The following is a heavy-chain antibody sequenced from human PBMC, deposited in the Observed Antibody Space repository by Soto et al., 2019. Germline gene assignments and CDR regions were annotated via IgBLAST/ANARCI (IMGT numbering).Heavy chain of an antibody. CDR2: IFNSGSA. CDR1: GGSIDNYY. V-gene: IGHV4-59*01. CDR3: ARDRYSSSWFRPYNWFDP. D-gene: IGHD6-13*01. Sequence: SETLSLTCTVSGGSIDNYYWSWIRQAPGKGLEWIGYIFNSGSATYNPSLKSRVTFSLDTSKNLFFLRLTSLTTADTALYYCARDRYSSSWFRPYNWFDPWGQGALVTVSS. J-gene: IGHJ5*02.